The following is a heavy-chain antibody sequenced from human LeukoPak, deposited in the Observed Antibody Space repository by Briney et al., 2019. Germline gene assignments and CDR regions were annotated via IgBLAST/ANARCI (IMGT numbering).Heavy chain of an antibody. CDR3: ARDSRLVTDLYLDY. Sequence: ASVKVSCKASGGTFSSYAISWVRQAPGQGLEWMGGIIPIFGTANYAQKFQGRVTITADESTSTAYMELSSLRSEDTAVYYCARDSRLVTDLYLDYWGQGTLVTVSS. V-gene: IGHV1-69*13. J-gene: IGHJ4*02. D-gene: IGHD4-23*01. CDR2: IIPIFGTA. CDR1: GGTFSSYA.